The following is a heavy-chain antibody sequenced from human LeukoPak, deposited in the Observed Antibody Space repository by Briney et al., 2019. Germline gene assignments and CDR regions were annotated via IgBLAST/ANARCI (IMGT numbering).Heavy chain of an antibody. D-gene: IGHD2-15*01. Sequence: SETLSLTCAVYGGSFSGYYWSWIRQPPGKGLEWIGEINHSGSTNYNPSLKSRVTISVDTSKNQFSLKLSSVTAADTAVYYCARGRLPTIDRNFGYWGQGTLVTVSS. V-gene: IGHV4-34*01. J-gene: IGHJ4*02. CDR2: INHSGST. CDR1: GGSFSGYY. CDR3: ARGRLPTIDRNFGY.